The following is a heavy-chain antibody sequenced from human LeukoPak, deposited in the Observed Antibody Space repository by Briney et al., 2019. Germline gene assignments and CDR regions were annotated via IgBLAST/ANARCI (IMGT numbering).Heavy chain of an antibody. CDR2: ISAYNGNT. CDR3: ARNYYGSGSYYTYNWNDGEFDY. J-gene: IGHJ4*02. CDR1: GYTFTSYG. V-gene: IGHV1-18*01. D-gene: IGHD3-10*01. Sequence: AASVKVSCKASGYTFTSYGISWVRQAPGQGLEWMGWISAYNGNTNYAQKLQGRVTMTTDTSTSTAYMELKSLRSDDTAVYYCARNYYGSGSYYTYNWNDGEFDYWGQGTLVTVSS.